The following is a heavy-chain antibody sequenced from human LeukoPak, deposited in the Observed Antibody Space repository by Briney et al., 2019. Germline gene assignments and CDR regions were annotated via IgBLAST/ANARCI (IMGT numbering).Heavy chain of an antibody. CDR3: ARFGVVIGYDY. CDR2: IIPIFGTA. V-gene: IGHV1-69*05. D-gene: IGHD3-3*01. CDR1: GGTFSSYA. J-gene: IGHJ4*02. Sequence: ASVKVSCKASGGTFSSYAISWVRQAPGQGLEWMGRIIPIFGTANYAQRFQGRVTITTDESTSTAYMELSSLRSEDTPVYYCARFGVVIGYDYWGQGTLVTVSS.